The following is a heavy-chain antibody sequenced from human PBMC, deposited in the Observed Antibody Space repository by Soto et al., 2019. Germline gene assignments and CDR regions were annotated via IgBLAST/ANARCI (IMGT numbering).Heavy chain of an antibody. CDR2: IYPGDSDT. D-gene: IGHD2-8*02. V-gene: IGHV5-51*01. Sequence: PXESLKISFQGSGYAFGGYRIDWVRQMPGKGLEWMGIIYPGDSDTRYSPSFQGQVTISVDKSITTAYLQWSSLKASDTAMYYCARGYCTATICDPWFDPWGQGTLVTISS. J-gene: IGHJ5*02. CDR1: GYAFGGYR. CDR3: ARGYCTATICDPWFDP.